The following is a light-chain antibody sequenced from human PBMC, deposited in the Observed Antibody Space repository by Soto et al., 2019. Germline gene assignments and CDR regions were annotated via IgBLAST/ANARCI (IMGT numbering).Light chain of an antibody. CDR3: QQYNNWPRT. CDR1: ESVSDD. CDR2: RAS. V-gene: IGKV3-15*01. J-gene: IGKJ1*01. Sequence: ILLTDSPSNLSVSPGDRATLSGRASESVSDDLAWYQQKPGRAPRLLIYRASTRATGIPARFSGSGSGTEFTLTISSLQSEDFAVYYCQQYNNWPRTFGQRSKVDVK.